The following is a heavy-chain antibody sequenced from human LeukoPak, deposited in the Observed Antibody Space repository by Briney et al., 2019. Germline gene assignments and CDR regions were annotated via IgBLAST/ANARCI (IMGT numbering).Heavy chain of an antibody. J-gene: IGHJ6*03. V-gene: IGHV1-2*02. CDR3: ARSSGWYDSYYYYYYMDV. CDR2: INPNSGGT. D-gene: IGHD6-19*01. CDR1: GYSFTGYC. Sequence: ASVPVTCKGSGYSFTGYCMHWVRQAPAQGLGWVGWINPNSGGTNYAQKFQGRVTMTRDTSISTAYMELSRLRSDDTAVYYCARSSGWYDSYYYYYYMDVWGKGTTVTVSS.